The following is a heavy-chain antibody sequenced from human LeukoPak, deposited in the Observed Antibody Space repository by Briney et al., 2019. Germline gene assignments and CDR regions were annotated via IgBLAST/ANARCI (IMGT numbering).Heavy chain of an antibody. Sequence: GASVKVSCKASGGTFSSYAISWVRQAPGQGLEWMGSIIPILGIANYAQKFQGRVTITADKSTSPAYMELSSLRSEDTAVYYCARVAAAGITDYWGQGTLVTVSS. J-gene: IGHJ4*02. CDR1: GGTFSSYA. D-gene: IGHD6-13*01. CDR2: IIPILGIA. CDR3: ARVAAAGITDY. V-gene: IGHV1-69*04.